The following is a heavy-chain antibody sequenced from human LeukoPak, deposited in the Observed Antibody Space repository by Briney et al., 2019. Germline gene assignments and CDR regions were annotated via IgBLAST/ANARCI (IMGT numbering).Heavy chain of an antibody. CDR3: ARAEDNDY. J-gene: IGHJ4*03. CDR1: GFAFRSYL. V-gene: IGHV3-7*03. D-gene: IGHD2-15*01. Sequence: GGSLRLSCAASGFAFRSYLMSWVRQAPGKGLEWVANIKQDGSEKYYVDSVKGRFTISRDNAKNSVYLQMDSLRAEDTAVYYCARAEDNDYWGQGTTVTVSS. CDR2: IKQDGSEK.